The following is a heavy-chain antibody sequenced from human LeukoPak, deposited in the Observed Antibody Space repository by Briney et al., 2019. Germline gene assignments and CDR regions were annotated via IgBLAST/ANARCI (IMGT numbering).Heavy chain of an antibody. CDR1: GFTFSSYA. D-gene: IGHD3-22*01. CDR2: ISYDGSNK. J-gene: IGHJ4*02. Sequence: PGGSLRLSCAASGFTFSSYAMHWVRQAPGKGLEWVAVISYDGSNKYCADSVEGRFTISRDNSKNTLYLQMNSLRAEDTAVYYCARDLIMGVVVVIRPMGYWGQGTLVTVSS. V-gene: IGHV3-30-3*01. CDR3: ARDLIMGVVVVIRPMGY.